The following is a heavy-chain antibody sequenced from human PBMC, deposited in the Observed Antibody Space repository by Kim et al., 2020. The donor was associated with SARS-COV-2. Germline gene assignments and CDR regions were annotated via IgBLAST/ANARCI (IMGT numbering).Heavy chain of an antibody. CDR1: GFTFSSYG. CDR3: AKDSSITMIVVVITPLDG. V-gene: IGHV3-30*18. CDR2: ISYDGSNK. Sequence: GGSLRLSCAASGFTFSSYGMHWVRQAPGKGLEWVAVISYDGSNKYYADSVKGRFTISRDNSKNTLYLQMNSLRAEDTAVYYCAKDSSITMIVVVITPLDGWGQGTLVTVSS. J-gene: IGHJ4*02. D-gene: IGHD3-22*01.